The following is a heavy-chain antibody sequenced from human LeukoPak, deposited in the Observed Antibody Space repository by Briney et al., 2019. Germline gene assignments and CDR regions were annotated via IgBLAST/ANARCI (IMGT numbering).Heavy chain of an antibody. J-gene: IGHJ4*02. CDR1: GYSFTSYW. CDR2: IYPGDSDT. CDR3: ATPYPREYCSSTTCYFNY. D-gene: IGHD2-2*01. V-gene: IGHV5-51*01. Sequence: GESLKISCKGSGYSFTSYWIGWVRQMPGKGLEWMGIIYPGDSDTRYSPSFQGQVTISADKSMSTTYLQWSSLKASDTAMYYCATPYPREYCSSTTCYFNYWGQGTLVTVSS.